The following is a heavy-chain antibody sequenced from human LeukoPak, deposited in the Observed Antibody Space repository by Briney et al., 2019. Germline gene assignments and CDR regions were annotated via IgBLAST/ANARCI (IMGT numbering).Heavy chain of an antibody. CDR1: GFTFSAYG. CDR2: IRYDGTET. D-gene: IGHD1-1*01. J-gene: IGHJ3*02. Sequence: GGSLRLSCVASGFTFSAYGIHWVRQAPGRGLDWVTAIRYDGTETSYADSVKGQFTISRDNSRNTLYLQMNSLRVEDTAIYYCARENWNVAKYVLDIWGRGNLVSVAS. V-gene: IGHV3-33*01. CDR3: ARENWNVAKYVLDI.